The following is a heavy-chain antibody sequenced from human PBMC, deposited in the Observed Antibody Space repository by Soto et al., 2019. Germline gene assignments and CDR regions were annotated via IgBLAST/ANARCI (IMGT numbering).Heavy chain of an antibody. Sequence: QVTVKESGPVLVKPTETLTLTCTVSGFSLSNAGLGVSWIRQPPGKALEWLAHIFSNDEKSYSTSLKSRLTISKDTSKCQVVLIMTTMDPVDTATYYCASTYSTSWYWFDPWGQGTLVTVSS. V-gene: IGHV2-26*04. J-gene: IGHJ5*02. D-gene: IGHD6-13*01. CDR3: ASTYSTSWYWFDP. CDR1: GFSLSNAGLG. CDR2: IFSNDEK.